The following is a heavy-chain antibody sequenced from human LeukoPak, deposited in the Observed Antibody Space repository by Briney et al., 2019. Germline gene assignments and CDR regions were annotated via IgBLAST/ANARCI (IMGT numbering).Heavy chain of an antibody. CDR3: AKEKPFGDSGERALRVAGPDY. D-gene: IGHD4-17*01. CDR2: ISYDGSNK. J-gene: IGHJ4*02. V-gene: IGHV3-30*18. CDR1: GFTFSSYG. Sequence: GRSLRLSCAASGFTFSSYGMHWVRQAPGKGLEGVAVISYDGSNKEYADSMKGRFTISRDNSKNTLYLQMNSLRAEDTSVYYCAKEKPFGDSGERALRVAGPDYWGQGTLVAVSS.